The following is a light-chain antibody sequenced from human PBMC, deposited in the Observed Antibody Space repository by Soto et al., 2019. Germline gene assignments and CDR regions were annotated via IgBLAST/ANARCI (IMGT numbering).Light chain of an antibody. V-gene: IGKV1-5*03. CDR3: QQYNIYPRT. Sequence: DLQMTQSPSTLSASVGDRVTITCRASQSISNWLAWYQQKPGKAPKLLIYKASTLETGVPSRFSGSGSGTEFTLTISSLQPDDSATYYCQQYNIYPRTFGQGTKVEIK. CDR1: QSISNW. J-gene: IGKJ1*01. CDR2: KAS.